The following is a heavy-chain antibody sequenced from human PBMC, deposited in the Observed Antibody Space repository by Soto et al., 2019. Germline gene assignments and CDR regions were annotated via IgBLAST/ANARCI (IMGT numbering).Heavy chain of an antibody. CDR2: IRSKANNYAT. D-gene: IGHD2-15*01. V-gene: IGHV3-73*01. CDR1: GFTFSGSA. CDR3: TRYCTGGNCNSNDAFDI. Sequence: GGSLRLSCAASGFTFSGSAMHWVRQASGKGLEWVGRIRSKANNYATAYAASVRGRFTISRDDSKNTAYLQMNSLKTEDTAVYYCTRYCTGGNCNSNDAFDIWGQGTMVTVSS. J-gene: IGHJ3*02.